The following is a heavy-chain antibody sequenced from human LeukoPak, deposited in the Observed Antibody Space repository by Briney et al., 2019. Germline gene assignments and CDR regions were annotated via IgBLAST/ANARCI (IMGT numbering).Heavy chain of an antibody. CDR1: GGTFISYA. V-gene: IGHV1-69*13. CDR3: AREGKVGAYDY. D-gene: IGHD1-26*01. J-gene: IGHJ4*02. CDR2: IIPIFGTA. Sequence: ASVKVSCKASGGTFISYAISWVRQAPGQGLEWMGGIIPIFGTANYAQKFQGRVTITADESTSTAYMELSSLRSEDTAVYYCAREGKVGAYDYWGQGTLVTVSS.